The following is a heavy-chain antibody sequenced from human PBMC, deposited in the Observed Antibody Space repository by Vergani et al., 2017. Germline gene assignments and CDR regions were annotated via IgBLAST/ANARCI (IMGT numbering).Heavy chain of an antibody. CDR2: ISYDGSNK. CDR3: AKSTGMNAFDI. J-gene: IGHJ3*02. D-gene: IGHD3-10*01. CDR1: GFTFSSYA. Sequence: QVQLVESGGGVVQPGRSLRLSCAASGFTFSSYAMHWVRQAPGKGLDWVAVISYDGSNKYYADSVKGRFTISRDNSKNTLYLQMNSLRAEDTAVYYCAKSTGMNAFDIWGQGTMVTVSS. V-gene: IGHV3-30*07.